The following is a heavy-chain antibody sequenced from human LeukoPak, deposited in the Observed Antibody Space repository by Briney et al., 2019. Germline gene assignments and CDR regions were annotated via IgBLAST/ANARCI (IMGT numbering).Heavy chain of an antibody. V-gene: IGHV1-18*01. CDR2: ISAYNGNT. D-gene: IGHD6-19*01. J-gene: IGHJ3*02. CDR1: GYTFTSYG. CDR3: ATETLQIAVAGTGAFDI. Sequence: ASVKVSCKASGYTFTSYGISWVRQAPGQGLEWMGWISAYNGNTNYAQKLQGRVTMTTDTSTSTAYMELRSLRSDDTAVYYCATETLQIAVAGTGAFDIWGQGTMVTVSS.